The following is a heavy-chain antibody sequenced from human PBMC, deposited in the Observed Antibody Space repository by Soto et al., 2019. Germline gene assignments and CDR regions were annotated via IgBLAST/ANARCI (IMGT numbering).Heavy chain of an antibody. D-gene: IGHD3-3*01. CDR3: ARAAAVLRFLEDGDYYGMDV. Sequence: SVKVSCKASGGTFSSYAISWVRQAPGQGLEWMGGIIPIFGTANYAQKFQGRVTITADESTSTAYMELSSLRSEDTAVYYCARAAAVLRFLEDGDYYGMDVCGPGTTVTVYS. CDR2: IIPIFGTA. J-gene: IGHJ6*02. V-gene: IGHV1-69*13. CDR1: GGTFSSYA.